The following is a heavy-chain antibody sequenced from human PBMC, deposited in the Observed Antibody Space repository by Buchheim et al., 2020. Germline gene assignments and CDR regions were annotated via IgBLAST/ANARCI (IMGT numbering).Heavy chain of an antibody. Sequence: EVQLVESGGGLVQPGGSLRLSCAASGFTFSSYEMNWVRQAPGKGLEWVSYISSSGSTIYYADSVKGRFTISRDTAKNSLYLQMNSLRAEDTAVYYCARAGVVVAATPVGLDYWGQGTL. CDR3: ARAGVVVAATPVGLDY. CDR1: GFTFSSYE. V-gene: IGHV3-48*03. D-gene: IGHD2-15*01. CDR2: ISSSGSTI. J-gene: IGHJ4*02.